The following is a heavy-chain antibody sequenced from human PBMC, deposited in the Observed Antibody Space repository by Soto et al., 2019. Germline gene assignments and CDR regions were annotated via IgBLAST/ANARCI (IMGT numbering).Heavy chain of an antibody. Sequence: QVQLVQSGAEVKKPGASVKVSCKASGYTFTSYDVNWVRQATGQGLEWMGWMNPNSGNTDYAQKFQGRVTVTTDTSISTAYRELSSLTAEDTAVYYCARVGRSRITVFVWRRDYYYMDVWGKGTTVTVSS. J-gene: IGHJ6*03. CDR1: GYTFTSYD. D-gene: IGHD3-3*01. CDR2: MNPNSGNT. V-gene: IGHV1-8*01. CDR3: ARVGRSRITVFVWRRDYYYMDV.